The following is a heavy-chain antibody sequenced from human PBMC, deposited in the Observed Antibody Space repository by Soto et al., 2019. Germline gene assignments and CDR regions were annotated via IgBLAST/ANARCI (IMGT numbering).Heavy chain of an antibody. V-gene: IGHV3-23*01. J-gene: IGHJ5*02. CDR3: AKDPHLTGTTSLKYNWFEP. Sequence: EVQLLESGGGLVQPGGSLRLSCAASGFTFSSYAMSWVRQAPGEGLEWVSAISGSGGSTYYADSVKGRFTTSRDNSKNTLYLQMNSLRAEETAVYYCAKDPHLTGTTSLKYNWFEPWGQGTLVTV. CDR2: ISGSGGST. D-gene: IGHD1-20*01. CDR1: GFTFSSYA.